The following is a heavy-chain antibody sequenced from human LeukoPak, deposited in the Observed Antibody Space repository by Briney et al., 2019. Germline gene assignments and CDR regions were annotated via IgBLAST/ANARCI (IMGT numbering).Heavy chain of an antibody. CDR1: GFTFSSYA. CDR3: VKGLNWNDVGY. CDR2: ISSNGGST. V-gene: IGHV3-64D*09. J-gene: IGHJ4*02. D-gene: IGHD1-1*01. Sequence: GGSLRLSCSASGFTFSSYATHWVRQAPGKGLEYVSAISSNGGSTYYADSVKGRFTISRDNSKNTLYLQMSSLRAEDTAVYYCVKGLNWNDVGYWGQGTLVTVSS.